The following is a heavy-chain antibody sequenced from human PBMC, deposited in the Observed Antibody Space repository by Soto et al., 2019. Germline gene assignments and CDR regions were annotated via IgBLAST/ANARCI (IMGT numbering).Heavy chain of an antibody. J-gene: IGHJ4*02. CDR1: GISFSGSG. CDR2: IRTKSNNYAT. Sequence: GGSLRLSCAASGISFSGSGIHWVRQGSGKGLEWVGRIRTKSNNYATAYAASVKGRFTIPRDDSKNTAYLQMNSLKTEDTAVYYCTRLHFIVEPGINYWGQGTLVTVS. D-gene: IGHD6-13*01. V-gene: IGHV3-73*01. CDR3: TRLHFIVEPGINY.